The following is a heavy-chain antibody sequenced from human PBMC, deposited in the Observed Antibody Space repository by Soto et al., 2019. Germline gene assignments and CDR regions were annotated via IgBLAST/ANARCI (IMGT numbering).Heavy chain of an antibody. CDR3: ARRTFGSSRSFDI. J-gene: IGHJ3*02. CDR1: GFAFISHP. Sequence: GGSLRLSCAASGFAFISHPMSWVRQAPEKGLEWVAGISDSGSLTYNADSVRGRFTISRDNSKNTLYLQMNSLRAEDTAVYYCARRTFGSSRSFDIWGQGTMVTVSS. D-gene: IGHD6-6*01. CDR2: ISDSGSLT. V-gene: IGHV3-23*01.